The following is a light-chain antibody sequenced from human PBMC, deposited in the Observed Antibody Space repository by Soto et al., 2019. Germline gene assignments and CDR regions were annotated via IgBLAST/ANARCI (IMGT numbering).Light chain of an antibody. J-gene: IGLJ1*01. CDR3: ATWDDSLNGYV. CDR2: DND. Sequence: QSVLTQPPSASGTPGQRVTISCSGSSSNIGSNTVNWYQQLPGTAPKLLVYDNDERPSGVPARFFGSKSGTSASLAISGLQSEDEADYYCATWDDSLNGYVFGTGTKV. V-gene: IGLV1-44*01. CDR1: SSNIGSNT.